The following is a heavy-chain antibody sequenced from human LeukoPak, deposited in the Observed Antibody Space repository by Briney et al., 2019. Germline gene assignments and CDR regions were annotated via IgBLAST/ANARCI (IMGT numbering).Heavy chain of an antibody. CDR1: GGTFSSYA. CDR3: ARGGYSYGRFGY. D-gene: IGHD5-18*01. CDR2: IIPIFGTA. Sequence: GASVKVSCKASGGTFSSYAISWVRQAPGQGLEWMGGIIPIFGTANYAQKFQGRVTITADESTSTAYMELSSLRSEDTAVYYCARGGYSYGRFGYWGQGTLVTVSS. J-gene: IGHJ4*02. V-gene: IGHV1-69*13.